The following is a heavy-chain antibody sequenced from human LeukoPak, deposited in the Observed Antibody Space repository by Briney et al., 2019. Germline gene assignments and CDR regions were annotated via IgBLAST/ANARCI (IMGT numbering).Heavy chain of an antibody. CDR1: GFTFSSYA. J-gene: IGHJ4*02. CDR2: ISYDGSNK. D-gene: IGHD6-13*01. CDR3: ARDPLGQLTYYFDY. V-gene: IGHV3-30*04. Sequence: GGSLRLSCAASGFTFSSYAMHWVRQAPGKGLEWVAVISYDGSNKYSADSVKGRFTISRDNSKNTLYLQMNSLRAEDTAVYYCARDPLGQLTYYFDYWGQGTLVTVSS.